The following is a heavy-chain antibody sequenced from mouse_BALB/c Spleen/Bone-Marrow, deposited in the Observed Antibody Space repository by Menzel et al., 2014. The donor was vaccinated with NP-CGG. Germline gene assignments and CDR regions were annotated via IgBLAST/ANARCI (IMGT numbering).Heavy chain of an antibody. D-gene: IGHD2-14*01. CDR1: GYTFTDYA. CDR2: ISTYNGNT. CDR3: AREVRAPWYAMDY. V-gene: IGHV1-67*01. J-gene: IGHJ4*01. Sequence: VQLVESGPEVVRPGVSVKISCRGSGYTFTDYAMHWVKQSHAKSLEWIGVISTYNGNTNYNRKFKGKATMTVDKSSSTAYMELARLTSEDSAIYYCAREVRAPWYAMDYWGQGTSVTVSS.